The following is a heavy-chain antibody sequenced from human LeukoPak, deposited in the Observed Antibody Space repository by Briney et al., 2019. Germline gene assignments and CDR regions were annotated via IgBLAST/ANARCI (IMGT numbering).Heavy chain of an antibody. D-gene: IGHD3-10*01. CDR3: ARGIIMVRGVKPSFDY. Sequence: SETLSLTCTVSGGSISSYYWSWIRQPPGKGLEWIGDIYYSGSTNYNPSLKSRVTISVDTSKNQFSLTLSPVTAADTAVYYCARGIIMVRGVKPSFDYWGQGTLVTVSS. CDR2: IYYSGST. J-gene: IGHJ4*02. CDR1: GGSISSYY. V-gene: IGHV4-59*01.